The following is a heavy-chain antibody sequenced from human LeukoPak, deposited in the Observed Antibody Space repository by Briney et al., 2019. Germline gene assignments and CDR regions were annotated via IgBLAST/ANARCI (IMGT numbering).Heavy chain of an antibody. Sequence: APVKVSCKASGYTFTSYYMHWVRQAPGQGLEWMGIINPSGGSTSYAQKFQGRVTMTRDTSTSTVYVEVSSLRSEDTAVYYCARGTANFWSGYSSHFDYWGQGTLVTVSS. CDR2: INPSGGST. D-gene: IGHD3-3*01. CDR1: GYTFTSYY. CDR3: ARGTANFWSGYSSHFDY. V-gene: IGHV1-46*01. J-gene: IGHJ4*02.